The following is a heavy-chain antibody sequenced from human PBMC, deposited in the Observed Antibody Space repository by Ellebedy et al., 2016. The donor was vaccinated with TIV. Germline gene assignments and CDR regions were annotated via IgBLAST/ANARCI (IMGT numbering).Heavy chain of an antibody. J-gene: IGHJ4*02. Sequence: ASVKVSCKAPGDSINTYYMHWVRQAPGQGLEWMGVINPTGGSTSYAQNLQGRVTMTSDTSTSTAYMELSSLRYDNTAVYYCARGPWSVGYSYGFGLAIEYWGQGTLVTVSS. D-gene: IGHD5-18*01. CDR3: ARGPWSVGYSYGFGLAIEY. V-gene: IGHV1-46*02. CDR2: INPTGGST. CDR1: GDSINTYY.